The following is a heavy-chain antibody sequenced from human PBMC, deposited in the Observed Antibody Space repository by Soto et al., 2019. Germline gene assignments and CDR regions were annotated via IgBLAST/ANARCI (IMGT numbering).Heavy chain of an antibody. J-gene: IGHJ6*02. CDR2: ISSSSSYI. CDR1: GFTFSSYS. D-gene: IGHD2-21*02. CDR3: ASEATAEDYYYYGMDV. V-gene: IGHV3-21*01. Sequence: GSLRLSCAASGFTFSSYSMNWVRQAPGKGLEWVSSISSSSSYIYYADSVKGRFTISRDNAKNSLYLQMNSLRAEDTAVYYCASEATAEDYYYYGMDVWGQGTTVTVSS.